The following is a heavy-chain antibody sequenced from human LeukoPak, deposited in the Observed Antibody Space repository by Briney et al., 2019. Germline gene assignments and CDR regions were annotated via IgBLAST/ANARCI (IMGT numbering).Heavy chain of an antibody. V-gene: IGHV3-30*02. CDR3: ARSPVRGYSYGTYYYYYYMDV. J-gene: IGHJ6*03. CDR2: IRYDGSNK. D-gene: IGHD5-18*01. CDR1: GFTFSSYG. Sequence: GGSLRLSCAASGFTFSSYGMHWVRQAPGKGLEWVAFIRYDGSNKYYADSVKGRFTISRDNAKSSLYLQMNSLRAEDTAVYYCARSPVRGYSYGTYYYYYYMDVWGKGTTVTVSS.